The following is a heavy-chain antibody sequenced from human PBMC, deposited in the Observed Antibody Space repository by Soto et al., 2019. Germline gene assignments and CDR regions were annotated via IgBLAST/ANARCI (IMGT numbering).Heavy chain of an antibody. Sequence: QLQLQESGPGLVKPSETLSLTCTVSGGSISSSSYYWGWIRQPPGKGLEWIGSIYYSVSTYYNPSLKSRVTISVDTSKNQFSLKLSSVTAADTAVYYWARLGGAVAPYYYGMDVWGQGTTVTVS. V-gene: IGHV4-39*01. CDR3: ARLGGAVAPYYYGMDV. CDR1: GGSISSSSYY. D-gene: IGHD6-19*01. CDR2: IYYSVST. J-gene: IGHJ6*02.